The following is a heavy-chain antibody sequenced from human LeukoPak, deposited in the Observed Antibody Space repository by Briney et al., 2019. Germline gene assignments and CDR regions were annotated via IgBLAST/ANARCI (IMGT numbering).Heavy chain of an antibody. CDR3: ARAGLYDSSGYYYHFDY. J-gene: IGHJ4*02. Sequence: GGSLRLSCAASGFTVSSNYMSWVRQAPGKGLEWVSVIYSGGSTYCADSVKGRFTISRDNSKNTLYLQMNSLRAEDTAVYYCARAGLYDSSGYYYHFDYWGQGTLVTVSS. V-gene: IGHV3-66*01. CDR2: IYSGGST. CDR1: GFTVSSNY. D-gene: IGHD3-22*01.